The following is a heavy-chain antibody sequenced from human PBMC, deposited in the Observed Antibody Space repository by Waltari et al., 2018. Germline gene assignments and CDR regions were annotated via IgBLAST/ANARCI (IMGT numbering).Heavy chain of an antibody. D-gene: IGHD3-3*01. V-gene: IGHV1-69-2*01. CDR3: ANSMSGPRVQ. CDR1: VSHFTAYH. Sequence: EAQLIQSGAQAKSPGPTVNVSCKAFVSHFTAYHRPCVQQVPGKGPEWVARLDPDNGATEFADRFQGRLTVTADTSTDTAYMELSGLTSEDTATYYCANSMSGPRVQWGQGTQVTVSP. J-gene: IGHJ4*02. CDR2: LDPDNGAT.